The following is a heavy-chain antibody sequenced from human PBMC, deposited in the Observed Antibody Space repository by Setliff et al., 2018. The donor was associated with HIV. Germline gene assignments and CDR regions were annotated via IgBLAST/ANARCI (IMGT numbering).Heavy chain of an antibody. D-gene: IGHD3-3*01. CDR3: AREEDYNFWSGYDWFDP. Sequence: SETLSLTCTVSGGSISSYYWNWIRQPPGKGLEWIGSIYYSGSTNYNPSLKSRVTISVDTSKNQFSLKLSSVTAADTAVYYCAREEDYNFWSGYDWFDPWGQGTLVTVS. CDR1: GGSISSYY. V-gene: IGHV4-59*01. CDR2: IYYSGST. J-gene: IGHJ5*02.